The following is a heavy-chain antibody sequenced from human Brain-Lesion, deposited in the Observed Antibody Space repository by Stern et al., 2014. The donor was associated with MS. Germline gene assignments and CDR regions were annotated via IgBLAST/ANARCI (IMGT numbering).Heavy chain of an antibody. Sequence: VQLVQSGPGLVKPSQTLSLSCTVSGGSISSGGYYWSWIRQPAGKGLEWIGRIFNSGSTSYNPSLKSRVNISIDPSKNQFSLGLTSMTAADTAVYYCARGRVVPGFQYYATDVWGQGTTVIVSS. D-gene: IGHD2-2*01. V-gene: IGHV4-61*02. J-gene: IGHJ6*02. CDR1: GGSISSGGYY. CDR2: IFNSGST. CDR3: ARGRVVPGFQYYATDV.